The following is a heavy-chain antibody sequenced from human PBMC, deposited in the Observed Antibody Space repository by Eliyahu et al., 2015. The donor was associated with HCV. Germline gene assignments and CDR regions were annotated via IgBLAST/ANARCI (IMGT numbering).Heavy chain of an antibody. CDR3: ARTSDDDYVWGSYRHGWFDP. CDR2: INHSGST. J-gene: IGHJ5*02. Sequence: QVQLQQWGAGLLKPSETLSLTCAVYGGSFXGYYWSWIRQPPGKGLEWLGEINHSGSTNYNPSLKSRVTISVDTSKNQFSLKLSSVTAADTAVYYCARTSDDDYVWGSYRHGWFDPWGQGTLVTVSS. D-gene: IGHD3-16*02. CDR1: GGSFXGYY. V-gene: IGHV4-34*01.